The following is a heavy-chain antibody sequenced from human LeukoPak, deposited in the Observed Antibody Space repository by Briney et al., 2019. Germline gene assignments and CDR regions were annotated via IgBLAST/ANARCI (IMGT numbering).Heavy chain of an antibody. D-gene: IGHD3-22*01. CDR2: NYTSGST. CDR1: GGSISSGSYY. J-gene: IGHJ4*02. V-gene: IGHV4-61*02. Sequence: PSQTLSLTCTVSGGSISSGSYYWSWIRQPAGRGLGWIGCNYTSGSTNYNPSLKTRVTISVDTAKTQFSLKLSSVTAADTAVYYCARGRYHDSSGYHPFFDYWGRGTLITVTA. CDR3: ARGRYHDSSGYHPFFDY.